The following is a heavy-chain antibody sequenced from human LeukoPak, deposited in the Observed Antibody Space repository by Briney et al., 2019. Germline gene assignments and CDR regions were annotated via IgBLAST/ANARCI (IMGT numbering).Heavy chain of an antibody. Sequence: SETLSLTCSVSGYSINSGSYWGWIRQPPGKGLEWIASIHHSGSTYYNPSLKSRVTIPVDTSKNQLSLKLTSVTAADTAVYYCARWRGDAGTGGADNWGQGTLVTVSS. J-gene: IGHJ4*02. CDR1: GYSINSGSY. CDR3: ARWRGDAGTGGADN. D-gene: IGHD6-13*01. CDR2: IHHSGST. V-gene: IGHV4-38-2*02.